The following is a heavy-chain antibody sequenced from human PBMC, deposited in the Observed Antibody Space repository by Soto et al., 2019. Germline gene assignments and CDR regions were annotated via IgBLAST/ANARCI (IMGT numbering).Heavy chain of an antibody. V-gene: IGHV4-59*08. CDR1: GGSISSYY. CDR2: IYYSGST. CDR3: ARGTLRSHAFDI. J-gene: IGHJ3*02. Sequence: PSETLSLTCTVSGGSISSYYWSWIRQPPGKGLEWIGYIYYSGSTNYNPSLKSRVTISVDTSKNQFSLKLSSVTAADTAVYYCARGTLRSHAFDIWGQGTMVTVSS.